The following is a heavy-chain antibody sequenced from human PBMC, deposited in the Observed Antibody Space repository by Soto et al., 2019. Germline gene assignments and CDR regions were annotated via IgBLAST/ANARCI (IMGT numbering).Heavy chain of an antibody. CDR2: IYWDDDK. CDR1: GFSLSTSGVG. V-gene: IGHV2-5*02. Sequence: QITLKESCPTLVKPTQTLTLTCTFSGFSLSTSGVGVGWIRQPPGKALEWLALIYWDDDKRYSPSLKSRLTITKDTSKNQVVLTMTDMDPVDTATYYCAHSIGDGYNPLRPFDYLGQGTLVTVSS. D-gene: IGHD5-12*01. J-gene: IGHJ4*02. CDR3: AHSIGDGYNPLRPFDY.